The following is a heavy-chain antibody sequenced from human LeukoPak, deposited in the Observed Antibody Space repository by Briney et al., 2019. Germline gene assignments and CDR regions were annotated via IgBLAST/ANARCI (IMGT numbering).Heavy chain of an antibody. CDR2: ISGSGGST. CDR3: AKDPRPFHYDSTGDDSVGVPREYYEYYYMDV. Sequence: PGGSLRLSCAASGLTFRSYAMNWVRQAPGKGLEWVSAISGSGGSTYYADSVRGRFTISRDNSKNTLSLQMNSLRPEDTAVYYCAKDPRPFHYDSTGDDSVGVPREYYEYYYMDVWGKGTRVIVSS. V-gene: IGHV3-23*01. D-gene: IGHD3-22*01. CDR1: GLTFRSYA. J-gene: IGHJ6*03.